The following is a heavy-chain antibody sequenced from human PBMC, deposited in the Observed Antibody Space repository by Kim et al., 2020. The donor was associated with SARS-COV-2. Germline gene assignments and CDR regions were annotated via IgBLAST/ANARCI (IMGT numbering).Heavy chain of an antibody. CDR3: ARGLLWFGEYYYGMDV. V-gene: IGHV3-53*01. Sequence: DSVKGRFTISRDNSKNTLYLQMNSRRAEDTAVYYCARGLLWFGEYYYGMDVWGQGTTVTVSS. D-gene: IGHD3-10*01. J-gene: IGHJ6*02.